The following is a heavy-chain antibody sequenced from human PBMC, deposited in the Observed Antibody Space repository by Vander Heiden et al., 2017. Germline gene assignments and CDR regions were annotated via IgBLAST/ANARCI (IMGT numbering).Heavy chain of an antibody. J-gene: IGHJ6*02. CDR3: ARDPRRCSGGSCYSLLGYYGMDV. D-gene: IGHD2-15*01. CDR2: ISAYNGNT. CDR1: GYTFTSYG. V-gene: IGHV1-18*01. Sequence: QVQLVQSGAEVKKPGASVKVSCTASGYTFTSYGIRWVRQDPGQGVEWMGWISAYNGNTNYAQKLQGRVTMTTDTSTSTAYMELRSLRSDDTAVYYCARDPRRCSGGSCYSLLGYYGMDVWGQGTTVTVSS.